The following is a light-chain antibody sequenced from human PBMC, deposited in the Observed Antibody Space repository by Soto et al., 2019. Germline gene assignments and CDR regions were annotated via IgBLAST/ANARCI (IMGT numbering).Light chain of an antibody. CDR1: QSISTW. Sequence: DIQMTQSPSTLSASVGDRVTITCRASQSISTWLAWYQQKPGRAPKVLIYKASNLESGVPSRFSGSGSGTEFTLTISSLQPDDFATYYCQQYRSLPLTFGGGTKVDIK. CDR2: KAS. J-gene: IGKJ4*01. V-gene: IGKV1-5*03. CDR3: QQYRSLPLT.